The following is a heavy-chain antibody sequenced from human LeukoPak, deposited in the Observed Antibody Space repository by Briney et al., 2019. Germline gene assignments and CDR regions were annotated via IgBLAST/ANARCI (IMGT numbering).Heavy chain of an antibody. V-gene: IGHV5-51*01. CDR2: IYPGDSDP. D-gene: IGHD6-13*01. J-gene: IGHJ4*02. CDR1: GSTFTSYW. CDR3: ARHGLGSSWFGFDY. Sequence: GASLQISCKSGGSTFTSYWIAWVRQLPGKGLELMGIIYPGDSDPRYSPSFQGQVTISADKAISTAYLQWSSLKASDSAMYYCARHGLGSSWFGFDYWGQGTLVTVSS.